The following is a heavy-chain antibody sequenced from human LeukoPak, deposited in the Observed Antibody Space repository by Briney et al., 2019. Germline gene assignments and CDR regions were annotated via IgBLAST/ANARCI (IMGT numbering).Heavy chain of an antibody. D-gene: IGHD6-6*01. V-gene: IGHV7-4-1*02. CDR3: ARESSSSDFDY. CDR2: INTNTRNP. J-gene: IGHJ4*02. Sequence: GASVKVSCKASGYAFTSYAMNWVRQAPGQGLEWMGWINTNTRNPTYAQGFTGRFVFSLDTSVSTAYLQISSLKAEDTAVYYCARESSSSDFDYWGQGTLVTVSS. CDR1: GYAFTSYA.